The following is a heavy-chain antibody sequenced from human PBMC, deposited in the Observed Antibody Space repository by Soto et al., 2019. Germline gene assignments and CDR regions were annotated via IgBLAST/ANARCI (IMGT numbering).Heavy chain of an antibody. CDR3: ARAPPDYSALDY. J-gene: IGHJ4*02. CDR1: GFTFSLYA. D-gene: IGHD1-26*01. Sequence: ASVKVSCKASGFTFSLYAIHWVRQAPGQRLEWMGRINAGSGDTQYSQKFQDRVTITRDTSASTAYMELSGLISEDTALYFCARAPPDYSALDYWGQGTLVTVSS. V-gene: IGHV1-3*01. CDR2: INAGSGDT.